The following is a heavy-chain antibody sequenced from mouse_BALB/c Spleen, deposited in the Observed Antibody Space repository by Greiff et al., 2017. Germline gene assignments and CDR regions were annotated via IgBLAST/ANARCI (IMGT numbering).Heavy chain of an antibody. Sequence: EVQLVESGTVLARPGASVKMSCKASGYSFTSYWMHWVKQRPGQGLEWIGAIYPGNSDTSYNQKFKGKAKLTAVTSASTAYMELSSLTNEDSAVYYCTREAGNFYAMDYWGQGTSVTVSS. V-gene: IGHV1-5*01. CDR2: IYPGNSDT. CDR3: TREAGNFYAMDY. D-gene: IGHD2-1*01. CDR1: GYSFTSYW. J-gene: IGHJ4*01.